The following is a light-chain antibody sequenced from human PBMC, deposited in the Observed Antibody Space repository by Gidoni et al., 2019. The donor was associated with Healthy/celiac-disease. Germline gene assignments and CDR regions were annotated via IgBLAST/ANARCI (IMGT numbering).Light chain of an antibody. V-gene: IGLV1-51*01. CDR3: GTWDSSLSAGEGV. CDR1: SPNIGNNY. Sequence: QSVLTHPPSVSAAPGQKVPISCSGSSPNIGNNYLSWYQQLPGTAPKLLIYDNNKRPSGIPDRFSGSKSGTSATLGITGLQTGDEADYYCGTWDSSLSAGEGVFGGGTKLTVL. CDR2: DNN. J-gene: IGLJ2*01.